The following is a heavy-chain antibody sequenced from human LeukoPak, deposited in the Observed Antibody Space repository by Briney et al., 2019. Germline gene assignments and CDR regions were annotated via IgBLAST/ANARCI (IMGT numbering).Heavy chain of an antibody. CDR2: ITAGNGNT. CDR1: GYTFTNYA. V-gene: IGHV1-3*01. CDR3: ARDFVGGLTGTDV. D-gene: IGHD3-10*01. J-gene: IGHJ6*02. Sequence: ASVKVSCKASGYTFTNYAMHWVRQAPGQRLEWMGWITAGNGNTEYSQKFQGRVTINRDTSASTAYMELSSLRSEDTAVYYCARDFVGGLTGTDVWGQGTTVTVSS.